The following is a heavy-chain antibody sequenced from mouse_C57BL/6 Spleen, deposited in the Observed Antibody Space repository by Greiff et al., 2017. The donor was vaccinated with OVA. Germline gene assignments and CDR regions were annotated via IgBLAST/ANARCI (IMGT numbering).Heavy chain of an antibody. CDR2: IDPSDSYT. CDR3: ARWDYSNYCFAY. CDR1: GYTFTSYW. V-gene: IGHV1-69*01. J-gene: IGHJ3*01. Sequence: QVQLQQPGAELVMPGASVKLSCKASGYTFTSYWMHWVKQRPGQGLEWIGEIDPSDSYTNYNQKFKGKSTLTVDKSSSTAYMQLSSLSSEDSAVYYCARWDYSNYCFAYWGQGTLVTVSA. D-gene: IGHD2-5*01.